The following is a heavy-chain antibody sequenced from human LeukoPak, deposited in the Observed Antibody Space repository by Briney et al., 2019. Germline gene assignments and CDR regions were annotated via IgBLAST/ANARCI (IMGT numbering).Heavy chain of an antibody. CDR1: GFTFSSHW. CDR2: INNDGSST. CDR3: ARPTKEGSSWYWWFDP. Sequence: GGSLRLSCAASGFTFSSHWMHWVRQPPGKGLVWVSRINNDGSSTSYADSVKGRFTISRDNAKNTLYLQMNSLRAEDTAVYYCARPTKEGSSWYWWFDPWGQGTLVTVSS. J-gene: IGHJ5*02. D-gene: IGHD6-13*01. V-gene: IGHV3-74*01.